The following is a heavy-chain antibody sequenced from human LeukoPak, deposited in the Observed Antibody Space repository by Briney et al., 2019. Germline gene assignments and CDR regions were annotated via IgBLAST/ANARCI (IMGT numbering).Heavy chain of an antibody. CDR2: IYYSGST. V-gene: IGHV4-39*07. CDR3: ARMRWLKLNGFDP. J-gene: IGHJ5*02. D-gene: IGHD5-24*01. CDR1: GGFISSSSYY. Sequence: MSSETLSLTCTVSGGFISSSSYYWGWIRQPPGKGLEWIGSIYYSGSTYYNPSLKSRVTISVDTSKNQFSLKLSSVTAADTAVYYCARMRWLKLNGFDPWGQGTLVTVSS.